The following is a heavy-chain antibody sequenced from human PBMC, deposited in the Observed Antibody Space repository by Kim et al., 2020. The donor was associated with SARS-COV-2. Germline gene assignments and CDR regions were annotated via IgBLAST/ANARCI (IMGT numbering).Heavy chain of an antibody. V-gene: IGHV4-34*01. D-gene: IGHD3-9*01. J-gene: IGHJ6*01. CDR3: ARGVRVLRYFDFTYYYYG. CDR1: GGSFSGYY. CDR2: INHSGST. Sequence: SETLSLTCAVYGGSFSGYYWSWIRQPPGKGLEWIGEINHSGSTNYNPSLKSRVTISVDTSKNQFSLKLSSVTAADTAVYYCARGVRVLRYFDFTYYYYG.